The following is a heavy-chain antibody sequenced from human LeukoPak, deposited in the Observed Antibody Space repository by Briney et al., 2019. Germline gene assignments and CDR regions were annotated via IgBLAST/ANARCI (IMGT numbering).Heavy chain of an antibody. J-gene: IGHJ6*04. CDR2: INHSGST. V-gene: IGHV4-34*01. Sequence: PSETLSLTCAVYGGSFSGYYWSWIRQPPGKGLEWIGEINHSGSTNYNPSLKSRVTISVDTSKNQFSLKLSSVTAADTAVYYCARHGPYYYGSGSYYNRVVRLDVWGKGTTVTISS. CDR1: GGSFSGYY. CDR3: ARHGPYYYGSGSYYNRVVRLDV. D-gene: IGHD3-10*01.